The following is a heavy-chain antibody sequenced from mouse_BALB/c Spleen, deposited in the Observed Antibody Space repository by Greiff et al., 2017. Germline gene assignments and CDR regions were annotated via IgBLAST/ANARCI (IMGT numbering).Heavy chain of an antibody. Sequence: EVQRVESGGGLVKPGGSLKLSCAASGFTFSDYYMYWVRQTPEKRLEWVATISDGGSYTYYPDSVKGRFTISRDNAKNNLYLQMSSLKSEDTAMYYCARANYGSSYVYFDVWGAGTTVTVSS. CDR2: ISDGGSYT. CDR3: ARANYGSSYVYFDV. J-gene: IGHJ1*01. D-gene: IGHD1-1*01. V-gene: IGHV5-4*02. CDR1: GFTFSDYY.